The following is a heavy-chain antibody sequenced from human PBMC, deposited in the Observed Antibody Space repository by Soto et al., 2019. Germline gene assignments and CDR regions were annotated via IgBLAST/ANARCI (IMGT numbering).Heavy chain of an antibody. D-gene: IGHD4-17*01. Sequence: QVQLQESGPGLVKPSQTLSLTCTVSGGSISSGGYYWSWIRQHQGKGLEWIVYIYYSGSTYYNPSLKSRVTISVDTAKNQFSLKLSSVTAAATAVYYCARSPEATVTAFDYWGQGTLVTVSS. J-gene: IGHJ4*02. CDR1: GGSISSGGYY. CDR2: IYYSGST. V-gene: IGHV4-31*03. CDR3: ARSPEATVTAFDY.